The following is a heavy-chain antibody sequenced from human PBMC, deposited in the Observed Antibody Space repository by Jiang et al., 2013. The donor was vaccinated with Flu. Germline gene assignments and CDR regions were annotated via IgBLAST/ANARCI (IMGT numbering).Heavy chain of an antibody. Sequence: QLVESGGGLVKPGGSLRLSCVASGFTFSDYFMTWIRQAPGKGLEWISYISSSGNTKYYADSVRGRFTISRDNAKKTLYLDMMNVGSEDSAIYYCARDRLLREMRLDPWGLGTQVTVSS. CDR1: GFTFSDYF. CDR3: ARDRLLREMRLDP. D-gene: IGHD5-24*01. J-gene: IGHJ5*02. V-gene: IGHV3-11*01. CDR2: ISSSGNTK.